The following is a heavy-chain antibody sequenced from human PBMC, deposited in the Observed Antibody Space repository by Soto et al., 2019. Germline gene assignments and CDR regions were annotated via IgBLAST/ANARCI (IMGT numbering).Heavy chain of an antibody. CDR2: IHPNSGDT. V-gene: IGHV1-2*02. CDR3: ARADCSGGSCYTCDK. CDR1: GYNLTAYY. D-gene: IGHD2-15*01. J-gene: IGHJ4*02. Sequence: QVQLVQSGAEVRKPGASVKVSCKASGYNLTAYYLHWVRQAPGQGLEWVGWIHPNSGDTNYAQKFQGRVTLTRDTALSTAYMDLKRLNFNDTAIYYCARADCSGGSCYTCDKWGQGTLITVSS.